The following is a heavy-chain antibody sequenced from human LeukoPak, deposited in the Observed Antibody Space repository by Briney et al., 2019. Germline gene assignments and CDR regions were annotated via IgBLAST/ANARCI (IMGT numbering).Heavy chain of an antibody. CDR3: ARDGGQSYDILSGYYNNDWFDP. CDR1: GYTFTSYG. D-gene: IGHD3-9*01. CDR2: ISAYNGNT. J-gene: IGHJ5*02. V-gene: IGHV1-18*01. Sequence: ASVKVSCKASGYTFTSYGINWVRQAPGQGLEWMGWISAYNGNTDYAQYLQGRVTMTTDTSTGTAYMELRSLRSDDTAVYYCARDGGQSYDILSGYYNNDWFDPWGQGTLVTVSS.